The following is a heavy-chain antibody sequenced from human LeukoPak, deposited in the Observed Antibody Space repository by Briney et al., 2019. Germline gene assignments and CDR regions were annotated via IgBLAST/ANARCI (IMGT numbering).Heavy chain of an antibody. J-gene: IGHJ4*02. CDR1: GGSISIRSYY. Sequence: SETLSLTCTVSGGSISIRSYYWGWIRQPPGKGLEWIGSIYYSGSTYYNPSLKSRVTISVDTSKNQFSLKLSSVTAADTAVYYCARERQLVNNYWGQGTLVTVSS. CDR3: ARERQLVNNY. CDR2: IYYSGST. V-gene: IGHV4-39*07. D-gene: IGHD6-13*01.